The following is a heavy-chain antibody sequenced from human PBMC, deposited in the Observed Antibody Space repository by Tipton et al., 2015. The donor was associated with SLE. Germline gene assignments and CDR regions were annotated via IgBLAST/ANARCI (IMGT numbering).Heavy chain of an antibody. CDR1: GGSMSYHY. D-gene: IGHD7-27*01. CDR3: ARDPNGGYGSFDY. V-gene: IGHV4-59*11. Sequence: TLSLTCSVSGGSMSYHYWSWIRQPPGKGLEWIGYIYYSGSSYYNPSLKSRVTISVDTSKNQFSLKLSSVTAADTAVYYCARDPNGGYGSFDYWGQGALVTVSS. J-gene: IGHJ4*02. CDR2: IYYSGSS.